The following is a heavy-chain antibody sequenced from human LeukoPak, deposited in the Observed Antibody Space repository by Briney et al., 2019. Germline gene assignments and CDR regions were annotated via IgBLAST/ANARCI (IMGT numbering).Heavy chain of an antibody. CDR3: ARVIIVGATGI. CDR2: ISSGGSTV. D-gene: IGHD1-26*01. V-gene: IGHV3-48*03. J-gene: IGHJ3*02. CDR1: GFTFSSYE. Sequence: GGSLRLSCAASGFTFSSYEMNWVRQAPGKGLEWVSYISSGGSTVYYADSVKGRFTISRDNAKNSLYLQMNSLRAEDTAVYYCARVIIVGATGIWGQGTMVTASS.